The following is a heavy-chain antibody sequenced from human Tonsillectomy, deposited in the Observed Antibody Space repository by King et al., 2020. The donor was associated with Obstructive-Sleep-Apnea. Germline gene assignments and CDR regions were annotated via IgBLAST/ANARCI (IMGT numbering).Heavy chain of an antibody. V-gene: IGHV4-38-2*02. D-gene: IGHD3-3*01. CDR2: IYHSGST. CDR1: GSSISSNHY. J-gene: IGHJ4*02. Sequence: VQLQESGPGLVKPSETLSLTCSVSGSSISSNHYWGWIRQPPGKGLEWIGHIYHSGSTYYNPSLKSRVTLSVDTSKNQFSLKLSSVPAADTAVYYCARTLEVRVDYYFDYWGQGTLVTVSS. CDR3: ARTLEVRVDYYFDY.